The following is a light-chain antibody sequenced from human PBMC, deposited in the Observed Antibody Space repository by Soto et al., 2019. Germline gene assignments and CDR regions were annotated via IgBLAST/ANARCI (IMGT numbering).Light chain of an antibody. J-gene: IGLJ1*01. Sequence: VLTQPRSVSGSPGQSVSISCTGARSDVGGYDYVSWYQQHPDKAPKVIIYDVIKRPSGVPDRFSGSKSGNTASLTISGLQSDDEADYYCCSYAGSYSYVFGPGTKVTVL. V-gene: IGLV2-11*01. CDR2: DVI. CDR3: CSYAGSYSYV. CDR1: RSDVGGYDY.